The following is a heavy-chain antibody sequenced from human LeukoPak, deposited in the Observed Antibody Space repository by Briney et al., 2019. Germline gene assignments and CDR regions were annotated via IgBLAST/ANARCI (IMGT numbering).Heavy chain of an antibody. D-gene: IGHD2-15*01. CDR2: ISSGSSYI. V-gene: IGHV3-21*01. CDR3: ASGSGYCSGGSCSDY. CDR1: GFTFNTYN. Sequence: GGSLRLSCAASGFTFNTYNMNWVRQAPGKGLEWVSAISSGSSYIYYADSVKGRFTISRDNAKNSLYLQMNSLRAEDTAVYYCASGSGYCSGGSCSDYWGQGTLVTVSS. J-gene: IGHJ4*02.